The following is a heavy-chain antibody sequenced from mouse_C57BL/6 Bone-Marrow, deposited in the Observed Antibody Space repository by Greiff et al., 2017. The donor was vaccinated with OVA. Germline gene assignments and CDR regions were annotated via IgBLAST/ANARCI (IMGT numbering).Heavy chain of an antibody. CDR2: INPSSGYT. CDR1: GYTFTSYW. J-gene: IGHJ3*01. Sequence: QVQLQQSGAELAKPGASVKLSCKASGYTFTSYWMHWVKQRPGQGLEWIGYINPSSGYTKYNQKFKSKATLTVDKPSSTAYMQLSSLTSEDSAVYYCARWGGAWFAYWGQGTLVTVSA. V-gene: IGHV1-7*01. CDR3: ARWGGAWFAY.